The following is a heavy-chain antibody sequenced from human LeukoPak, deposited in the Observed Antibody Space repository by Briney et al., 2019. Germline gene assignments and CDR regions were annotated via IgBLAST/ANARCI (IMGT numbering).Heavy chain of an antibody. CDR1: GGTFSSYA. Sequence: SVKVSCKASGGTFSSYAISWVRQAPGQGLEWMGRIIPIFGTANYAQKFQGRVTITTDESTSTAYMELSSLRSEDTAVYYCARSSGSDDACDIWGQGTMVTVSS. J-gene: IGHJ3*02. CDR2: IIPIFGTA. D-gene: IGHD3-22*01. CDR3: ARSSGSDDACDI. V-gene: IGHV1-69*05.